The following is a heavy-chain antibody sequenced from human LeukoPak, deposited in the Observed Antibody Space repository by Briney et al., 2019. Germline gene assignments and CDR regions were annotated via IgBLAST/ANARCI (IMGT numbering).Heavy chain of an antibody. CDR2: ISNDGGGT. V-gene: IGHV3-23*01. D-gene: IGHD3-22*01. CDR3: AKGSSGYFVDL. Sequence: ISNDGGGTNYADFVKGRFTISRDNSKNTLFLRMNSLRAEDTALYYCAKGSSGYFVDLWGQGTLVTVSS. J-gene: IGHJ5*02.